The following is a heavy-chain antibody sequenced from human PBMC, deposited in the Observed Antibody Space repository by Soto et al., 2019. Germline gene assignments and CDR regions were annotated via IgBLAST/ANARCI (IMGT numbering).Heavy chain of an antibody. D-gene: IGHD6-13*01. V-gene: IGHV6-1*01. CDR3: ARAAAAADYYYYGMDV. Sequence: SQTHSRTCAISGGRVCRNRGAWTWIRQSPSRGLEWLGRTYYRSKWYNDYAVSVKSRITINPDTSKNQFSLQLNSVTPEDTAVYYCARAAAAADYYYYGMDVWGQGTTVTVSS. CDR1: GGRVCRNRGA. CDR2: TYYRSKWYN. J-gene: IGHJ6*02.